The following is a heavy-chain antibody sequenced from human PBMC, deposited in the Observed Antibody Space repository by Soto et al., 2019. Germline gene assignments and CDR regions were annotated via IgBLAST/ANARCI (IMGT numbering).Heavy chain of an antibody. CDR2: IQDISGGT. D-gene: IGHD3-10*01. CDR1: GFTLRNYA. V-gene: IGHV3-23*01. Sequence: EVQLLESGGGLVQPEGSLSLSCAASGFTLRNYAMCWVRQAPGKGLDCFSTIQDISGGTYHADSVKGRFTISRDNSKNTLYLQMNSLRAEDTAVYYCAKALYVYGLSYWYFDLCGRGALVTVSS. J-gene: IGHJ2*01. CDR3: AKALYVYGLSYWYFDL.